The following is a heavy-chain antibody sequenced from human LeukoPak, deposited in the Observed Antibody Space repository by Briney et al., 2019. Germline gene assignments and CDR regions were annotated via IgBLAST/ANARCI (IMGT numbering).Heavy chain of an antibody. CDR3: ARPYNSGWKGGFDY. CDR1: GGSISSGGYY. Sequence: SQTLSLTCTVSGGSISSGGYYWSWIRQHPGKGLVWIGNVYYSGSTYYNPSLKSRVTISVDTSRNQFSLKLSSVTAADTAVYYCARPYNSGWKGGFDYWGQGTLVTVSS. J-gene: IGHJ4*02. V-gene: IGHV4-31*03. CDR2: VYYSGST. D-gene: IGHD6-19*01.